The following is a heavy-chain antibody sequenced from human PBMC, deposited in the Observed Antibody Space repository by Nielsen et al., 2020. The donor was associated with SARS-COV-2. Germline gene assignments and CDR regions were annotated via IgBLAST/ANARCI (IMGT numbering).Heavy chain of an antibody. CDR1: GGSISSSSYY. D-gene: IGHD3-3*01. Sequence: SETLSLTCTVSGGSISSSSYYWGWIRQPPGKGLEWIGYIYYSGSTYYNPSLKSRVTISVATSKNQFSLKLSSVTAADTAVYYCARGYPKSTIRFLEWKLPYFDYWGQGTLVTVSS. CDR2: IYYSGST. V-gene: IGHV4-31*03. J-gene: IGHJ4*02. CDR3: ARGYPKSTIRFLEWKLPYFDY.